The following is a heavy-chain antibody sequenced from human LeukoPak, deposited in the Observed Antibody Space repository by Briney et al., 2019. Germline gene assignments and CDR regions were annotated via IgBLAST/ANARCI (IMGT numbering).Heavy chain of an antibody. CDR2: IYYSGST. D-gene: IGHD3-10*01. Sequence: SETLSLTCTVSGGSISSSSYYWGWIRQPPGKGLEWIGSIYYSGSTYYNPPLKSRVTISVDTSKNQFSLKLSSVTAADTAVYYCARGELLWFGETRFDPWGQGTLVTVSS. CDR1: GGSISSSSYY. V-gene: IGHV4-39*07. J-gene: IGHJ5*02. CDR3: ARGELLWFGETRFDP.